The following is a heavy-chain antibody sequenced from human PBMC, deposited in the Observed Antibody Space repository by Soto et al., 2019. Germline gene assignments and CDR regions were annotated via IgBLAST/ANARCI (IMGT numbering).Heavy chain of an antibody. CDR2: MNPNSGNT. V-gene: IGHV1-8*01. D-gene: IGHD3-10*01. CDR1: GYTFTSYD. J-gene: IGHJ6*03. CDR3: ARDYGSGSYYKAQPYYYYMDV. Sequence: ASVKVSCKASGYTFTSYDINWVRQATGQGLEWMGWMNPNSGNTGYAQKFQGRVTMTRNTSISTAYMELSSLRSEDTAVYYCARDYGSGSYYKAQPYYYYMDVWGKGTTVTVSS.